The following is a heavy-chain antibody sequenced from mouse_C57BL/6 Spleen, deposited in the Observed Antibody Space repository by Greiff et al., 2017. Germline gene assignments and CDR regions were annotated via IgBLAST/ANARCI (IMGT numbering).Heavy chain of an antibody. CDR2: LNPNNGGT. CDR3: ARSDYSNYFFAY. D-gene: IGHD2-5*01. V-gene: IGHV1-26*01. Sequence: VQLQQSGPELVKPGASVKISCKASGYTFTDYYMNWVKQSHGKSLEWIGDLNPNNGGTSYNQKFKGKATLTVDKSSSTAYMELRSLTSEDSAFYYCARSDYSNYFFAYWGHGALVTVSA. CDR1: GYTFTDYY. J-gene: IGHJ3*01.